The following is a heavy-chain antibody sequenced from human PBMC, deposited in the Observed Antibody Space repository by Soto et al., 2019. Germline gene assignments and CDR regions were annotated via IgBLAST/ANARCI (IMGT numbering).Heavy chain of an antibody. J-gene: IGHJ5*02. CDR3: TRSAYSSGFDP. D-gene: IGHD6-19*01. CDR2: INGDGSSI. V-gene: IGHV3-74*01. Sequence: VGSLRLSCAAPGFTFSNYWMHWVRQAPGKGPVWVSRINGDGSSISYAESVKGRFTISRDNGKNTLFLQMNSLRAEDMAVYYCTRSAYSSGFDPWGQGTLVTVSS. CDR1: GFTFSNYW.